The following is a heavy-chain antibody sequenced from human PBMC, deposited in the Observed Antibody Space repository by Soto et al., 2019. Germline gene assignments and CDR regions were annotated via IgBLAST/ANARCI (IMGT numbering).Heavy chain of an antibody. CDR3: AKDFKPRQQLAYWLDP. V-gene: IGHV3-9*01. Sequence: GGSLRLSCAASGFTFDDYAMHWVRQSPGEGLEWVSGISWNSGSIGYADSVKGRFTISRDNAKNSLYLQMNSLRAEDTALYCCAKDFKPRQQLAYWLDPWGQGTLVTVSS. CDR2: ISWNSGSI. D-gene: IGHD6-13*01. J-gene: IGHJ5*02. CDR1: GFTFDDYA.